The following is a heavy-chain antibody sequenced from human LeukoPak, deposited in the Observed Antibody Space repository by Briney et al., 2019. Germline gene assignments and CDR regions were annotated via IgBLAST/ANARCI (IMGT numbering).Heavy chain of an antibody. J-gene: IGHJ6*02. Sequence: GGSLRLSCAASGFTFSSYWMSWVRQAPGKGLEWVANIKQDGGEKYYVDSVKVRFTISRDNALNSLYLQMNSLRAEDTAVYYCARDRSVADTYYYGMDVWGQGTTVTVSS. V-gene: IGHV3-7*01. CDR3: ARDRSVADTYYYGMDV. CDR2: IKQDGGEK. D-gene: IGHD6-19*01. CDR1: GFTFSSYW.